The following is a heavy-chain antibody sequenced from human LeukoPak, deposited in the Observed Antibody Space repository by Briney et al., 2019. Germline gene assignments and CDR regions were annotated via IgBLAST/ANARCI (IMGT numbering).Heavy chain of an antibody. J-gene: IGHJ4*02. Sequence: PGGSLRLSCAASGFTFSNAWMSWVRQAPGKGLEWVGRIKSKTDGGTIDYAAPVKGRFTISRDNAKNSLYLQMNSLRAEDTAVYYCARDYGSFAYWGQGTLVTVSS. D-gene: IGHD4-17*01. CDR3: ARDYGSFAY. CDR1: GFTFSNAW. V-gene: IGHV3-15*01. CDR2: IKSKTDGGTI.